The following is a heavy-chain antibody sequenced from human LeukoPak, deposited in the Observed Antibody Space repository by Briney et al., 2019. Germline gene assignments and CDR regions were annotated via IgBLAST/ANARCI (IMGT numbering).Heavy chain of an antibody. Sequence: ASVKVSCKASGYTFTNYGISWVRQAPGQGLEWMGWISAYNGNTNYAQKLQGRVTMTTDTSTSTAYMELRSLRSDDTAVYYCARDDVVVVAATPIDYWGQGTLVTVSS. D-gene: IGHD2-15*01. CDR3: ARDDVVVVAATPIDY. CDR2: ISAYNGNT. CDR1: GYTFTNYG. J-gene: IGHJ4*02. V-gene: IGHV1-18*01.